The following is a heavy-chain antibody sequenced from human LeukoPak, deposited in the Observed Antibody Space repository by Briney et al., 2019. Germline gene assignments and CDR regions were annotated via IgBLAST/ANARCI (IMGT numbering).Heavy chain of an antibody. V-gene: IGHV4-59*01. CDR3: ARGVTGGWYGDFQH. J-gene: IGHJ1*01. D-gene: IGHD6-19*01. CDR2: IYSSGST. CDR1: GGSISRYY. Sequence: KPSETLSLTCTVSGGSISRYYWSWIRKPPGSGLEWIGYIYSSGSTNYNPSLKSRVTISVDTSKNQFSLKLSSVTAADTAVYYCARGVTGGWYGDFQHWGQGTLVTVSS.